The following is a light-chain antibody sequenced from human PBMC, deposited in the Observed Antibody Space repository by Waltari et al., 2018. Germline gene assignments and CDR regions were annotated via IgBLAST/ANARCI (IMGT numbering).Light chain of an antibody. CDR1: SGHSSNI. CDR3: ETGGHGTWV. CDR2: VNSDGSH. J-gene: IGLJ3*02. V-gene: IGLV4-69*01. Sequence: QLVLTQSLSASASLGASVKITCTLSSGHSSNIIAWLLQQPGKGPRYLMQVNSDGSHRKGDEIPDRFAGSSSGAERYLTISSLQSEDEADYYCETGGHGTWVFGGGTKLTVL.